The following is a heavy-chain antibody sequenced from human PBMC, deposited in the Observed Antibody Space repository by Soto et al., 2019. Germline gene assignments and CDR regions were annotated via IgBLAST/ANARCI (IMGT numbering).Heavy chain of an antibody. J-gene: IGHJ6*02. D-gene: IGHD3-10*01. CDR2: IWYDGSNK. CDR3: ARDLYGSGSSHYYYYGVEG. Sequence: GGSLRLSCAASGFTFSSYGMRWVRQAPGKGLEWVAVIWYDGSNKYYADSVKGRFTLSRDNSKNTLYLQMNSLRAEDTAVYYCARDLYGSGSSHYYYYGVEGWGQGTTVTVPS. V-gene: IGHV3-33*01. CDR1: GFTFSSYG.